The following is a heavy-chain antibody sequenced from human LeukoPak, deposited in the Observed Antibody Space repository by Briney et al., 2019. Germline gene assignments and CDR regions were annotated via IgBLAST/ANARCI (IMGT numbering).Heavy chain of an antibody. D-gene: IGHD2-8*02. Sequence: ASVKVSCKASGYTFTDYYLHWVRQAPGQGLEWLGWINPNSGGTNYAQKFQGRVTMTRDTSINTAYMELSSLRSDDTALYYCAKGTFTGGTYYSAYWGQGTLVTVSS. CDR3: AKGTFTGGTYYSAY. CDR2: INPNSGGT. CDR1: GYTFTDYY. J-gene: IGHJ4*02. V-gene: IGHV1-2*02.